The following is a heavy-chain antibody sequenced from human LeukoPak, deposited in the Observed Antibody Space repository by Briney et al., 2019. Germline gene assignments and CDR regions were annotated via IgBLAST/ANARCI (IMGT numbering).Heavy chain of an antibody. V-gene: IGHV3-11*01. J-gene: IGHJ5*01. Sequence: GGALRLSCATSGFIFSDYYFNWIRQAPGKGLEGVAYISGRGGTIYYADSVKGRFTISRDNANNSLSLQMNDLRADDTAFYYCARDPGDMANLSYLDSWGLGTLVTVSS. CDR3: ARDPGDMANLSYLDS. D-gene: IGHD5-24*01. CDR2: ISGRGGTI. CDR1: GFIFSDYY.